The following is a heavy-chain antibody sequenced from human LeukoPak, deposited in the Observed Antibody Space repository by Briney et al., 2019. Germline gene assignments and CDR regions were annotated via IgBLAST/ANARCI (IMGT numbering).Heavy chain of an antibody. CDR1: GYTFTSYA. J-gene: IGHJ4*02. CDR3: ARGGYSYGYDLYYFDY. Sequence: ASVKVSCKASGYTFTSYAMNWVRQAPGQGLEWMVWINTNTGNPTYAQGFTGRFVFSLDTSVSTAYLQISSLKAEDTAVYYCARGGYSYGYDLYYFDYWGQGTLVTVSS. D-gene: IGHD5-18*01. CDR2: INTNTGNP. V-gene: IGHV7-4-1*02.